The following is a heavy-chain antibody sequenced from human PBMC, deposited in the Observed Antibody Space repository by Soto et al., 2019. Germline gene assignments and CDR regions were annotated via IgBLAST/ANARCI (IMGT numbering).Heavy chain of an antibody. Sequence: GSLRLSCAASGFTFSSYSMNWVRQAPGKGLEWVSSISSSSSYIYYADSVKGRFTISRDNAKNSLYLQMNSLRAEDTAVYYCARDSLGYCSGGSCSTFDYWGQGTLVTVSS. CDR1: GFTFSSYS. CDR2: ISSSSSYI. J-gene: IGHJ4*02. D-gene: IGHD2-15*01. V-gene: IGHV3-21*01. CDR3: ARDSLGYCSGGSCSTFDY.